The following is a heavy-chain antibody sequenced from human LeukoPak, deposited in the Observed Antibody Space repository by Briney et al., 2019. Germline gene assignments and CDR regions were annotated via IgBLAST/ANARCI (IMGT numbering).Heavy chain of an antibody. CDR3: ARGVYCSSASCYWD. CDR1: GVSVSNSNFY. J-gene: IGHJ4*02. V-gene: IGHV4-39*02. Sequence: PETLSLTCTVSGVSVSNSNFYWGWIRRPPGKGPEFIGSMHYSGSTYYNPSLKSRVAVFVDTSKNQFSLNLRFVTDADTAVYYCARGVYCSSASCYWDWGQGTLVTVSS. CDR2: MHYSGST. D-gene: IGHD2-2*01.